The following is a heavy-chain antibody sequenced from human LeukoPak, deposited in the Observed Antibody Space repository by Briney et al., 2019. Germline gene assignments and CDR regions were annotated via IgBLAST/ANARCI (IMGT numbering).Heavy chain of an antibody. CDR2: IDHSGST. Sequence: SETLSLTCTVSGGSISSGGYYWSWIRQPPGKGLEWIGYIDHSGSTYYNPSLKSRVTISVDRSKNQFSLKLSSVTAADTAVYYCARDEGGGYSYGYVYWGQGTLVTVSS. J-gene: IGHJ4*02. CDR3: ARDEGGGYSYGYVY. CDR1: GGSISSGGYY. D-gene: IGHD5-18*01. V-gene: IGHV4-30-2*01.